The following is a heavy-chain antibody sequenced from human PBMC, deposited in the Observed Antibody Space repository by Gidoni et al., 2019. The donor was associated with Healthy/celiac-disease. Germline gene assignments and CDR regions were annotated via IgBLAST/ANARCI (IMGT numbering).Heavy chain of an antibody. CDR1: GSTVSNAW. D-gene: IGHD3-22*01. V-gene: IGHV3-15*01. J-gene: IGHJ4*02. CDR2: IKSKTDGGTT. CDR3: TTAGAYDSSGYYRRGEYYFDY. Sequence: EVQLVEPGGGLVKPGGSLRLSCAASGSTVSNAWMSWVRQAPGKGLEWVGRIKSKTDGGTTDYAAPVKGRFTISRDDSKNTLYLQMNSLKTEDTAVYYCTTAGAYDSSGYYRRGEYYFDYWGQGTLVTVSS.